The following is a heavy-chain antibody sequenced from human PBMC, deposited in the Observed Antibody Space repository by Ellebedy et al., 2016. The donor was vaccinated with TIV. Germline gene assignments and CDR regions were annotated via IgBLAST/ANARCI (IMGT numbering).Heavy chain of an antibody. D-gene: IGHD3-22*01. CDR3: ARDLLGSADY. Sequence: AASVKVSCKASRGTFSRYALNWVRQAPGQGLEWMGRIMPILDIANYPQKFQGRVTITADKSTSTAYMELRSLRPEDTAVYYCARDLLGSADYWGQGTLVTVSS. CDR2: IMPILDIA. CDR1: RGTFSRYA. J-gene: IGHJ4*02. V-gene: IGHV1-69*04.